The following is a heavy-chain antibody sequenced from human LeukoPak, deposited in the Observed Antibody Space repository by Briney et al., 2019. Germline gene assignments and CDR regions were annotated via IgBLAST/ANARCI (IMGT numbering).Heavy chain of an antibody. CDR3: ARAAYGSGKGLVLLYYFDY. D-gene: IGHD3-10*01. J-gene: IGHJ4*02. Sequence: PSETLSLTCTVSGGSISSSSYYWGWIRQSPGKGLEWIGTIYYSGTTYYNPSLKSRVTISVATSKNQFSLKLNSVTAADTAVYYCARAAYGSGKGLVLLYYFDYWGQGTLVTVSS. CDR2: IYYSGTT. V-gene: IGHV4-39*07. CDR1: GGSISSSSYY.